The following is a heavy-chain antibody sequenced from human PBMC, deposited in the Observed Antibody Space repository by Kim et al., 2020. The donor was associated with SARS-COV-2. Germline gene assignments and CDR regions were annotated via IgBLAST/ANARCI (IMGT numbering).Heavy chain of an antibody. J-gene: IGHJ3*02. CDR2: IYYSGST. D-gene: IGHD3-22*01. V-gene: IGHV4-39*07. Sequence: SETLSLTCTVSGGSISSSSYYWGWIRQPPGKGLEWIGSIYYSGSTYYNPSLKSRVTISVDTSKNQFSLKLSSVTAADTAVYYCARDRVTMIVGYDAFDIWGQGTMVTVSS. CDR3: ARDRVTMIVGYDAFDI. CDR1: GGSISSSSYY.